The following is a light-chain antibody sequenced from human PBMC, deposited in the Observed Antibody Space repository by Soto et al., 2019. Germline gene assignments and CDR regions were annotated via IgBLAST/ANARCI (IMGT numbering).Light chain of an antibody. CDR3: QQRASWLT. V-gene: IGKV3-11*01. CDR2: DAS. Sequence: EIVLTQSPATLSLSPGERVTLSCRASQSIGRYLAWYQHIPGQAPRLLIYDASNRATGIPARFSGSGSGTDFPLTISSLEPEDFADYYCQQRASWLTFGGGTKVEIK. J-gene: IGKJ4*01. CDR1: QSIGRY.